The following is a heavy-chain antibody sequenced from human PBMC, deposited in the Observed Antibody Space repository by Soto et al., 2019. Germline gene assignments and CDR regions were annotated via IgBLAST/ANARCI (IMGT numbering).Heavy chain of an antibody. V-gene: IGHV1-18*01. D-gene: IGHD3-3*01. Sequence: GASVKVSCKASGYTFTSYGISWVRQAPGQGLEWMGWISAYNGNTNYAQKLQGRVTMTTDTSTSTAYMELRSLRSDDTAVYYCARLEGDYYDFWSGPFDYWGQGTLVTVSS. CDR2: ISAYNGNT. CDR1: GYTFTSYG. CDR3: ARLEGDYYDFWSGPFDY. J-gene: IGHJ4*02.